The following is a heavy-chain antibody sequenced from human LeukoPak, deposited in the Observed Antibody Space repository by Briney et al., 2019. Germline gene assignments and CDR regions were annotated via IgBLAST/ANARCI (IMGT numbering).Heavy chain of an antibody. CDR1: GFTVSSNS. Sequence: GGSLRLSCTVSGFTVSSNSMSWVRQAPGRGLEWVSFIYSDNTHYSDSVKGRFTISRDNSKNTLYLQMNSLRAEDTAVYYCARRAGAYSHPYWGQGTLVTVSS. CDR2: IYSDNT. D-gene: IGHD4/OR15-4a*01. V-gene: IGHV3-53*01. CDR3: ARRAGAYSHPY. J-gene: IGHJ4*02.